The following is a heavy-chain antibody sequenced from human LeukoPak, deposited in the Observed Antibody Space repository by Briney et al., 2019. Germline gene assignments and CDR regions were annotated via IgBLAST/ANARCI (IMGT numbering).Heavy chain of an antibody. D-gene: IGHD6-13*01. Sequence: PSQTLSLTXTVSGGSISSGSYYSSWIRQPAGKGLKWIGYSYYSGSTYYNPSLKSRVTISVDTSKNQFSLKLSSVTAADTAVYYCARGDLYSSSWYNWGQGTLVTVSS. CDR3: ARGDLYSSSWYN. J-gene: IGHJ4*02. CDR2: SYYSGST. V-gene: IGHV4-30-4*08. CDR1: GGSISSGSYY.